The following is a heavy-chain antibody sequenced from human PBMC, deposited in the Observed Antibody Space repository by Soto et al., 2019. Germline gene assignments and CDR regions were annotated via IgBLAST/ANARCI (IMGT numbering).Heavy chain of an antibody. V-gene: IGHV5-51*01. D-gene: IGHD6-13*01. CDR3: ARTAAAGKYYYGVDV. Sequence: PGESLKISCKGSGYSFTSYWIGWVRQMPGKGLEWMGSIYPGNSKTRNSRSFQAQVTISADKSISTAYLQWSSLKASDTAIYYCARTAAAGKYYYGVDVWGQGTTVTVS. CDR2: IYPGNSKT. J-gene: IGHJ6*02. CDR1: GYSFTSYW.